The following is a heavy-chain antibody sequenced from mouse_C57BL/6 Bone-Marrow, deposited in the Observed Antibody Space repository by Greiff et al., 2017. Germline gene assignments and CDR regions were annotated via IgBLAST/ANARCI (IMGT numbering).Heavy chain of an antibody. D-gene: IGHD1-1*01. CDR2: ISGGGGNT. Sequence: EVMLVESGGGLVKPGGSLKLSCAASGFTFSSYTMSWVRQTPEKRLEWVATISGGGGNTYYPDRVKGRFTISRDNAKNTLYLQMSSLRSEDTALYYCARKGYYGSSYFDYWGQGTTLTVSS. J-gene: IGHJ2*01. CDR3: ARKGYYGSSYFDY. CDR1: GFTFSSYT. V-gene: IGHV5-9*01.